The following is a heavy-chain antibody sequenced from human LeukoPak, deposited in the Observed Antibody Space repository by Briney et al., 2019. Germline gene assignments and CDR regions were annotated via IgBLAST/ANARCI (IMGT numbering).Heavy chain of an antibody. CDR1: GFTFSSYA. CDR3: AKGVDYYYDSSGSLLDY. V-gene: IGHV3-23*01. D-gene: IGHD3-22*01. Sequence: GGSLRLSCAASGFTFSSYAMSWVRQAPGEGLEWVSAISGSGGSTYYADSVKGRFTISRDNSKNTLYLQMNSLRAEDTAVYYCAKGVDYYYDSSGSLLDYWGQGTLVTVSS. CDR2: ISGSGGST. J-gene: IGHJ4*02.